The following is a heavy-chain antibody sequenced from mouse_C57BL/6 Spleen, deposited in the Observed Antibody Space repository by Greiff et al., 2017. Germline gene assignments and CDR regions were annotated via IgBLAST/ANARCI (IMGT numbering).Heavy chain of an antibody. V-gene: IGHV7-3*01. J-gene: IGHJ3*01. CDR1: GFTFTDYY. D-gene: IGHD2-3*01. CDR3: ASLYDGYYLFAY. CDR2: IRNKANGYTT. Sequence: EVQRVESGGGLVQPGGSLSLSCAASGFTFTDYYMSWVRQPPGKALEWLGFIRNKANGYTTEYSASVKGRFTISRDNSQSILYLQMNALRAEDSATYYCASLYDGYYLFAYWGQGTLVTVSA.